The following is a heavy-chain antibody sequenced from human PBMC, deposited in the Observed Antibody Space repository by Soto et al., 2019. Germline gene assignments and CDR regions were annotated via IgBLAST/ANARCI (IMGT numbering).Heavy chain of an antibody. D-gene: IGHD3-22*01. Sequence: SETLSLTCTVSGGSISSHYWSWIRQPPGKGLEWIGYVYYSGSTNYNPSLKSRVTISVDTSKNQFSLKLSSVTAADTAVYHCARGDYSDSSGLYFDYWGQGTLVTVSS. V-gene: IGHV4-59*11. CDR1: GGSISSHY. CDR2: VYYSGST. J-gene: IGHJ4*02. CDR3: ARGDYSDSSGLYFDY.